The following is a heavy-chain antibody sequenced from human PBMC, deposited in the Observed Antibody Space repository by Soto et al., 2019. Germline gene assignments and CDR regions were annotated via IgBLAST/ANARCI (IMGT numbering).Heavy chain of an antibody. CDR3: ARQGFGPINGLVDV. CDR1: GGSISSSSYY. CDR2: IYYSGST. V-gene: IGHV4-39*01. J-gene: IGHJ6*02. Sequence: SETLSLTCTVSGGSISSSSYYWGWIRQPPGKGLEWIGSIYYSGSTYYNPSLKSRVTISVDTSKNQFSLKLSSVTAADTAVYYCARQGFGPINGLVDVWGQGTTVTVSS. D-gene: IGHD3-10*01.